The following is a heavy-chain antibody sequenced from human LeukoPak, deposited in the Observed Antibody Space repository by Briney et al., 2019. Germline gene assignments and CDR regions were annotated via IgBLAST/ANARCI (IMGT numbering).Heavy chain of an antibody. CDR1: GFTFSSYG. CDR2: ISYDGSNK. J-gene: IGHJ3*02. Sequence: PGGSLRLSCAASGFTFSSYGMHWVRQAPGKGLEWVAVISYDGSNKYYADSVKGRFAISRDNSKNTPYLQMNSLRAEDTAVYYCATTGTGDAFDIWGQGTMVTVSS. V-gene: IGHV3-30*03. D-gene: IGHD3-10*01. CDR3: ATTGTGDAFDI.